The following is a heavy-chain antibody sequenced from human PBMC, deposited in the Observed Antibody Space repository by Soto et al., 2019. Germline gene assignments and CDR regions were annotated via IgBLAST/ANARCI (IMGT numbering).Heavy chain of an antibody. Sequence: EVQLVASGGGLVQPGGSLRLSCAASGFTVSSNYMSWVRQAPGKGLEWVSVIYSGGSTYYSDSVKGRFTISRDNSKNTLYLQMNRLSAEDTAVYYCARDVVVPAARSWDRYYYYGMDVWGQGTTVTVSS. D-gene: IGHD2-2*01. CDR1: GFTVSSNY. J-gene: IGHJ6*02. CDR3: ARDVVVPAARSWDRYYYYGMDV. V-gene: IGHV3-66*01. CDR2: IYSGGST.